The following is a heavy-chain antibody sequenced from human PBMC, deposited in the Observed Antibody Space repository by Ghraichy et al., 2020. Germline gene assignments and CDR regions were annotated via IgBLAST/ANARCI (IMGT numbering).Heavy chain of an antibody. CDR2: IKQDGSDK. Sequence: GGSLRLSCAASGFAFTSYWMTCVRQAPGKGLEWVANIKQDGSDKHYVDSVEGRFIISRDNAKNSLYLQMNNLRAEDTAVFYCARHWGSSSPYPTYRFDSWGQGTLVTVSS. CDR3: ARHWGSSSPYPTYRFDS. D-gene: IGHD6-6*01. V-gene: IGHV3-7*03. J-gene: IGHJ4*02. CDR1: GFAFTSYW.